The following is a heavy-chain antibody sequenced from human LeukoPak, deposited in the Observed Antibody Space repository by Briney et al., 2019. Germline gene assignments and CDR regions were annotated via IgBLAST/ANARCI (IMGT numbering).Heavy chain of an antibody. V-gene: IGHV3-74*01. Sequence: GGSLRLSCAVSGFTFSNYWMHWVRQAPGKGLVWVSCISSDGSSTNYADSVKGRFSISRDNAKNTLYPHMNSLRAEDTALYYCARPMISVMSLGADFWGQGSLVTVSS. CDR3: ARPMISVMSLGADF. D-gene: IGHD3/OR15-3a*01. CDR1: GFTFSNYW. CDR2: ISSDGSST. J-gene: IGHJ4*02.